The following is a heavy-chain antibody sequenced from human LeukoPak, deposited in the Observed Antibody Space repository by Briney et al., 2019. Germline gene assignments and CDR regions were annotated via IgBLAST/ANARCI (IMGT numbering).Heavy chain of an antibody. D-gene: IGHD3-9*01. CDR3: ASYHPVGLTY. J-gene: IGHJ4*02. Sequence: GGSLRPSCAASGFTFSSYSMNWVRQAPGKGLEWVSSISSSSSYIYYADSVKGRFAISRDNAKNSLYLQMNSLRAEDTAVYYCASYHPVGLTYWGQGTLVTVSS. V-gene: IGHV3-21*01. CDR1: GFTFSSYS. CDR2: ISSSSSYI.